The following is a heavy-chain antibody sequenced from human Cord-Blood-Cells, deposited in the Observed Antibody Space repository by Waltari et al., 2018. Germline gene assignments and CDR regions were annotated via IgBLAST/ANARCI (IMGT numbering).Heavy chain of an antibody. CDR3: AKAGEGFDY. CDR2: ISYDGSNK. V-gene: IGHV3-30*18. J-gene: IGHJ4*02. Sequence: QVQLVESGGGVVQPGRSLRLSCAASGFTFSSYGMHWVRQASGKGLEWVAVISYDGSNKYYADSVKGRFTISRDNSKNTLYLQMNSLRAEDTAVYYCAKAGEGFDYWGQGTLVTVSS. CDR1: GFTFSSYG.